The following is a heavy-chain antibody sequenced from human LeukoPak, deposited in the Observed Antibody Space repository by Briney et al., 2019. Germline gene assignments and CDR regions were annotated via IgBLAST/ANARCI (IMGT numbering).Heavy chain of an antibody. CDR1: GFTFDDYD. CDR2: ISWNGGRT. CDR3: ARVQQYDKFDY. D-gene: IGHD3-22*01. J-gene: IGHJ4*02. Sequence: GGSLRLSCAASGFTFDDYDLVWVRQAPGKGLEWVSGISWNGGRTAYADSVKGRFTISRNDAKNSLYLQLNSLRAEDTALYYCARVQQYDKFDYWGQGTLVTVSS. V-gene: IGHV3-20*04.